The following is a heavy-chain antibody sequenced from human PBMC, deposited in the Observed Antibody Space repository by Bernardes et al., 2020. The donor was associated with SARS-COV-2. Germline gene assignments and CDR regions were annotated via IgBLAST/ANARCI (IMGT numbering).Heavy chain of an antibody. CDR1: GGSVSSNSYY. J-gene: IGHJ4*02. CDR3: ARTSFEYSSSFDY. Sequence: SETLSLTCTVSGGSVSSNSYYWSWIRQPPGKGLEWIGYIHYSGSTNYNPSLKSRVTISVDTSKNQFSLKVSSVTAADTAVYYCARTSFEYSSSFDYWGQGTLVTVSS. V-gene: IGHV4-61*01. D-gene: IGHD6-6*01. CDR2: IHYSGST.